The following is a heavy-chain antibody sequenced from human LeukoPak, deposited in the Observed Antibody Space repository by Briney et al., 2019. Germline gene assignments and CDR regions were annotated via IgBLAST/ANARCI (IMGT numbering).Heavy chain of an antibody. V-gene: IGHV1-24*01. Sequence: ASVKVSCKVSGYTLTELSMHWVRQAPGKGLEWMGGFDPEDGETIYAQKFQGRVTMTRDTSTSTVYMELSSLRSEDTAVYYCARDRRRYSSGWYPIDYWGQGTLVTVSS. CDR1: GYTLTELS. CDR2: FDPEDGET. D-gene: IGHD6-19*01. J-gene: IGHJ4*02. CDR3: ARDRRRYSSGWYPIDY.